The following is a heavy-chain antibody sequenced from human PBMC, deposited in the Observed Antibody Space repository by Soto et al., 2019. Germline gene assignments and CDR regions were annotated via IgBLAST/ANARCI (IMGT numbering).Heavy chain of an antibody. Sequence: QLQLQESGPGLVKPSETLSLTCTVSGGSISSSSYYWGWIRQPPGKGLEWIGSIYYSGSTYYNPSLKSRVTISVDTSKNQFSLKLSSVTAADTAVYYCARPQDYGDYRYAFDIWGQGTMVTVSS. CDR2: IYYSGST. CDR3: ARPQDYGDYRYAFDI. J-gene: IGHJ3*02. V-gene: IGHV4-39*01. CDR1: GGSISSSSYY. D-gene: IGHD4-17*01.